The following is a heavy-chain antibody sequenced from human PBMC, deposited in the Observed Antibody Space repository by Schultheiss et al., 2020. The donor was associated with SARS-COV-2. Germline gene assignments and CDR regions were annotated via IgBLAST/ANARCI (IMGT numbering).Heavy chain of an antibody. CDR1: GFTFSSYW. J-gene: IGHJ4*02. CDR3: TTGSDF. D-gene: IGHD2/OR15-2a*01. Sequence: GGSLRLSCAASGFTFSSYWMSWVRQAPGKGLEWVGRIKSNSDGGTTDYAAPVRGRFSISRDDSKNMVYLEVDSLKIEDTGVYFCTTGSDFWGQGTLVTVSS. V-gene: IGHV3-15*01. CDR2: IKSNSDGGTT.